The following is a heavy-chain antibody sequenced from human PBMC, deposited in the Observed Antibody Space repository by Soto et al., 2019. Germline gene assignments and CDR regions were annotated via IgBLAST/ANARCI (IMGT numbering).Heavy chain of an antibody. CDR3: AKDQWGITMIVAARNPPRTFDY. V-gene: IGHV3-23*01. CDR2: ISGSGGST. Sequence: PGGSLRLSCAASGFTFSSYAMSWVRQAPGKGLEWVSAISGSGGSTYYADSVKGRFTISRDNSKNTLYLQMNSLRAEDTAVYYCAKDQWGITMIVAARNPPRTFDYWGQGTLVTVSS. D-gene: IGHD3-22*01. J-gene: IGHJ4*02. CDR1: GFTFSSYA.